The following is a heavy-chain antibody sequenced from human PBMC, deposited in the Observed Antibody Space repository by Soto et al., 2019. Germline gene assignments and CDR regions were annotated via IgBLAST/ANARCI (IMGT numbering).Heavy chain of an antibody. D-gene: IGHD6-13*01. V-gene: IGHV4-34*01. CDR1: GGSFSGYY. CDR3: ARVHGESSSWYRSSGWSPYFDY. J-gene: IGHJ4*02. Sequence: SETLSLTCAVYGGSFSGYYWSWIRQPPGKGLEWIGEINHSGSTNYNPSLKSRVTISVDTSENQFSLKLSSVTAADTAVYYCARVHGESSSWYRSSGWSPYFDYWGQGTLVTVSS. CDR2: INHSGST.